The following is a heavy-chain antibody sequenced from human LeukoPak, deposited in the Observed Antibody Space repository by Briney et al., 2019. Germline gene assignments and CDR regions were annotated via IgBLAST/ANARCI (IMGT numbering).Heavy chain of an antibody. CDR2: ISSSSSTI. V-gene: IGHV3-48*02. D-gene: IGHD3-22*01. Sequence: PGGSLRLSCAASGFSFSSSNMNWVRQAPGKGLEWTSYISSSSSTIYYAESVKGRFTISRDNAKNSLYLQMNSLRDEDTAVYYCARVLDDSSGYCAFDIWGQGTLVTVSS. J-gene: IGHJ3*02. CDR3: ARVLDDSSGYCAFDI. CDR1: GFSFSSSN.